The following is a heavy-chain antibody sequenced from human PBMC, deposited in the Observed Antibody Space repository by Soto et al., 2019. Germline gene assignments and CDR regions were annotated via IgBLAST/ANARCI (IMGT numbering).Heavy chain of an antibody. CDR1: GYSFTSYW. D-gene: IGHD6-19*01. Sequence: PGESLKISCKGSGYSFTSYWISWVRQMPGKGLEWMGRIDPSDSYTNYSPSFQGHVTISADKSISTAYLQWSSLKASDTAMYYCARHEGGKGSSGLSSYYYYGMDVCGPGTTVTVSS. V-gene: IGHV5-10-1*01. J-gene: IGHJ6*02. CDR2: IDPSDSYT. CDR3: ARHEGGKGSSGLSSYYYYGMDV.